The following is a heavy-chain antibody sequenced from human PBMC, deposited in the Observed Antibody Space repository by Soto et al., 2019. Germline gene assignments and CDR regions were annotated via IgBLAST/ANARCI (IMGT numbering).Heavy chain of an antibody. CDR3: ARVPIFGVVIENWFDP. CDR1: SGSISSSNW. CDR2: IYHSGST. V-gene: IGHV4-4*02. J-gene: IGHJ5*02. Sequence: PSETLSLTCAVSSGSISSSNWWSWVRQPPGKGLEWIGEIYHSGSTNYNPSLKSRVTISVDKSKNQFSLKLSSVTAADTAVYYCARVPIFGVVIENWFDPWGQGTLVTVSS. D-gene: IGHD3-3*01.